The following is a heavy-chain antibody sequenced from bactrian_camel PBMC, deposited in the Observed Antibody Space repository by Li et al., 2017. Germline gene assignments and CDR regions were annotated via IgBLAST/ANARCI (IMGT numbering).Heavy chain of an antibody. D-gene: IGHD5*01. CDR2: NYSGGTIT. J-gene: IGHJ4*01. Sequence: HVQLVESGGGSVQAGGSLRLSCVTSGYIYSYNCMGWFRQAPGKEREGVAVNYSGGTITYYADSVKGRFTISRDNAKNTLYLQLSSLKTEDTALYYCAAKSGEFTGWGQPPLTTPEYDYWGQGTQVTVS. CDR3: AAKSGEFTGWGQPPLTTPEYDY. V-gene: IGHV3S54*01. CDR1: GYIYSYNC.